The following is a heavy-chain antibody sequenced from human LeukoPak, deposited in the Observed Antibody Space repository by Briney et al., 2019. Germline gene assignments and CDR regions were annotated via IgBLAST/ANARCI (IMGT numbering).Heavy chain of an antibody. D-gene: IGHD3-22*01. CDR2: INPSGGST. CDR3: ARDLGGVAGPSSGYNWFDP. Sequence: ASVKVSCKASGYTFTTCYIHWVRQAPGQGLEWMGIINPSGGSTSYAQKFQGRVTMTRDMSTSTVYMDLSSLRSDDTAVYYCARDLGGVAGPSSGYNWFDPWGQGTLVTVSS. J-gene: IGHJ5*02. CDR1: GYTFTTCY. V-gene: IGHV1-46*01.